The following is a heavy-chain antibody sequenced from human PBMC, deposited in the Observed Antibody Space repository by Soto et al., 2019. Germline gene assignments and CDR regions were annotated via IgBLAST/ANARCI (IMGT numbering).Heavy chain of an antibody. V-gene: IGHV4-59*01. CDR1: GGSISSYY. D-gene: IGHD5-12*01. CDR2: IYYSGST. CDR3: ARAWVGGYEFDY. J-gene: IGHJ4*02. Sequence: SETLSLTCTVSGGSISSYYWSWIRQPPGKGLEWIGYIYYSGSTNYNPSLKSRVTISVDTSKNQFSLKLSSVTAADTAVYYCARAWVGGYEFDYWGQGTLVTVSS.